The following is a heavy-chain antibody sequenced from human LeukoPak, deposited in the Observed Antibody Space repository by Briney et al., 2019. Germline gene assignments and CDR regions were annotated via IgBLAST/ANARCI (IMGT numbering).Heavy chain of an antibody. J-gene: IGHJ5*02. CDR1: GGSISSSNW. Sequence: PSETLSLTCAVSGGSISSSNWWSWVRQPPGKGLEWIGEIYHSGSTNYNPSLKSRVTMSVDTSKNQFSLKLSSVTAADTALYYCASQRDLRGYSFDPWGQGTLVTVSS. CDR3: ASQRDLRGYSFDP. CDR2: IYHSGST. D-gene: IGHD6-25*01. V-gene: IGHV4-4*02.